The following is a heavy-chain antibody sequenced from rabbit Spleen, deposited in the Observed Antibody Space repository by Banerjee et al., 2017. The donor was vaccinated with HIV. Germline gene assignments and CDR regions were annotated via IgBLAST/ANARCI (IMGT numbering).Heavy chain of an antibody. CDR1: GLDFSNYG. CDR3: ARDTGSSFSSYGMDL. V-gene: IGHV1S47*01. J-gene: IGHJ6*01. Sequence: EESGGDLVKPGASLTLTCTASGLDFSNYGMSWVRQAPGKGLEWIGYIDPLFGNTYYANWVNGRFSISRENTQNTLYLQLSSLTAADTATYFCARDTGSSFSSYGMDLWGPGTLVTVS. CDR2: IDPLFGNT. D-gene: IGHD8-1*01.